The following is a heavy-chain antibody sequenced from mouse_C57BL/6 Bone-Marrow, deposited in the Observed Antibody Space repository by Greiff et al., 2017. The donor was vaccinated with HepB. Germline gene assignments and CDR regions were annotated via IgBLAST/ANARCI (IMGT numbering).Heavy chain of an antibody. CDR2: IYPRSGNT. J-gene: IGHJ3*01. CDR3: SRCRYSNLGAY. CDR1: GYTFTSYG. D-gene: IGHD2-5*01. Sequence: VQLQQSGAELARPGASVKLSCKASGYTFTSYGISWVKQRTGQGLEWIGEIYPRSGNTYYNEKFKGKATLTADKSSSTAYMDLRSLTSEDSAVYFCSRCRYSNLGAYWGQGTLVTVSA. V-gene: IGHV1-81*01.